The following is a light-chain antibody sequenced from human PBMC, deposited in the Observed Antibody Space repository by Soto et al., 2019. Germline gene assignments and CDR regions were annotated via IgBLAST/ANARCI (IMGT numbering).Light chain of an antibody. CDR2: GAS. Sequence: PGERATLSCRASQSVSSSYLAWYQQKPGQTPRLLIYGASSRATGIPDRFSGSGSGTDFTLTISRLEPEDFALYYCQQYGSSPPTFGPGTTVDIK. CDR1: QSVSSSY. CDR3: QQYGSSPPT. V-gene: IGKV3-20*01. J-gene: IGKJ3*01.